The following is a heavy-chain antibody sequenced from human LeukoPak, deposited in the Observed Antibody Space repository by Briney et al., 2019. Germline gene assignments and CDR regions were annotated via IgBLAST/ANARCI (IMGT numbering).Heavy chain of an antibody. CDR2: IGTTTAI. CDR3: ARDHSYAFDI. V-gene: IGHV3-48*02. J-gene: IGHJ3*02. CDR1: GFSFSSYS. Sequence: GGSLRLSCAASGFSFSSYSMNWVRQAPGKGLEWVSYIGTTTAIDYADSVEGRFTISRDNAKNSVYLQMNSLRDEDTAVYYCARDHSYAFDIWGQGTMVTVSS.